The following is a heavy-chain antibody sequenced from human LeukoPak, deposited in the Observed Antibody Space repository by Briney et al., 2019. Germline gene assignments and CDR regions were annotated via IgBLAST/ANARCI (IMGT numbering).Heavy chain of an antibody. CDR2: ISAYNGNT. CDR3: ARRIYSGTYYGDLDY. V-gene: IGHV1-18*01. J-gene: IGHJ4*02. CDR1: GYTFTSYG. Sequence: GASVKVSCKASGYTFTSYGISWVRQAPGQGLEWMGWISAYNGNTNYTQKLQGRVTMTTDTSTSTAYMELRSLRSDDTAVYYCARRIYSGTYYGDLDYWGQGTLVTVSS. D-gene: IGHD1-26*01.